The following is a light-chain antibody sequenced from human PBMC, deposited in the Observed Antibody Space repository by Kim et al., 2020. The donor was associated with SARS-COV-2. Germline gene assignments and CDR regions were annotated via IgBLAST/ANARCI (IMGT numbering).Light chain of an antibody. V-gene: IGKV1-5*01. CDR3: QQYNTYPYT. CDR2: DAS. J-gene: IGKJ2*01. CDR1: QSSSTW. Sequence: SSAVGNRVTITCRASQSSSTWLAWYQQKPGKAPNLLIYDASSLESGVPSRFSGSGSGTEFTLTISSLQPDDFATYYCQQYNTYPYTFGQGTKLEI.